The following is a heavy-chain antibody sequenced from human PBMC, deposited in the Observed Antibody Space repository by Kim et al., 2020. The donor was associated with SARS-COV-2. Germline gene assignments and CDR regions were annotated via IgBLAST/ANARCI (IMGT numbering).Heavy chain of an antibody. CDR1: GGSISSFY. V-gene: IGHV4-59*01. CDR2: IYYIGSN. CDR3: ARVGFSSSSWSDFVY. J-gene: IGHJ4*02. D-gene: IGHD6-13*01. Sequence: SETLSLTCTVSGGSISSFYWSWIRQPPGKGLEWMGDIYYIGSNNYYPSLKRRGTISVDTSKKQFSMKLRSVTAADTAVYYCARVGFSSSSWSDFVYWEQGTLPTV.